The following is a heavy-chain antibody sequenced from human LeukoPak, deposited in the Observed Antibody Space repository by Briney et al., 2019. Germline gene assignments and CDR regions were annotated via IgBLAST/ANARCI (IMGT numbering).Heavy chain of an antibody. CDR2: IKQDGSEK. V-gene: IGHV3-7*01. D-gene: IGHD6-13*01. CDR1: GFTFSSYW. Sequence: GGSLRLSCAASGFTFSSYWMSWVRQAPGKGLEWVANIKQDGSEKYYVDSVKGRFTISRDNAKNSLYLQMNSLRAEDTAVYYCARDRPVVAAAGRGNWFDPWGQGTLVTVSS. J-gene: IGHJ5*02. CDR3: ARDRPVVAAAGRGNWFDP.